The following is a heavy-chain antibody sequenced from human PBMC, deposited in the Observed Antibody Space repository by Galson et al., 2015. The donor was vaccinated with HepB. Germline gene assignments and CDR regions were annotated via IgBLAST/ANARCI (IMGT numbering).Heavy chain of an antibody. V-gene: IGHV3-43*01. J-gene: IGHJ4*02. CDR3: AKDKFLQQWGYYFDY. CDR2: ISWDGGST. D-gene: IGHD6-19*01. CDR1: GFTFDDYT. Sequence: SLRLSCAASGFTFDDYTMHWVRQAPGKGLEWVSLISWDGGSTYYADSVKGRFTISRDNSKNSLYLQMNSLRTEDTALYYCAKDKFLQQWGYYFDYWGQGTLVTVSS.